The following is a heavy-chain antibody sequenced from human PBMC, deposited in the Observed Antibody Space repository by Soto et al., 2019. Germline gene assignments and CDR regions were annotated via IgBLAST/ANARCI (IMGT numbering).Heavy chain of an antibody. V-gene: IGHV4-34*01. CDR1: GGSFSNYY. J-gene: IGHJ4*02. CDR3: APVRNFDKLFSL. Sequence: SETLSLTCAVYGGSFSNYYWSWIRQPPGKGLEWIGEINQGGSTACNPSLKSRVTMSLDTSKNQYFLKLNSVTAADTAVYYCAPVRNFDKLFSLWGQGTPVTVSS. D-gene: IGHD3-9*01. CDR2: INQGGST.